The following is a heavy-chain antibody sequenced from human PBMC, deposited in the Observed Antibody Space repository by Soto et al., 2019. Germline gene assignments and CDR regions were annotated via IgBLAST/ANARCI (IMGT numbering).Heavy chain of an antibody. V-gene: IGHV1-69*02. CDR3: AIRRDGYNTFDY. Sequence: SVKVSCKASGGTFSSYTIIWVRQAPGQGLEWMGRIIPILGIANYAQKFQGRVTITADKSTSTAYMELSSLRSEDTAVYYCAIRRDGYNTFDYWGQGTLVTVSS. J-gene: IGHJ4*02. D-gene: IGHD5-12*01. CDR2: IIPILGIA. CDR1: GGTFSSYT.